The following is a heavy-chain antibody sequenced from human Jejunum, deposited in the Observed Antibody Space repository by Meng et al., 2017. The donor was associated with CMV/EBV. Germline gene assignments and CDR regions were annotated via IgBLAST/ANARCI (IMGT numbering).Heavy chain of an antibody. CDR3: ARIPVTSGSSYGLDV. CDR1: YTFPPSA. Sequence: YTFPPSAIAWVRQAPGRGLEWMGWVSAYNGDTNYAHQLHGRVSMTTDTSTTTAYMELRSLRSDDTGVYYCARIPVTSGSSYGLDVWGQGTTVTVSS. V-gene: IGHV1-18*01. J-gene: IGHJ6*02. D-gene: IGHD4-17*01. CDR2: VSAYNGDT.